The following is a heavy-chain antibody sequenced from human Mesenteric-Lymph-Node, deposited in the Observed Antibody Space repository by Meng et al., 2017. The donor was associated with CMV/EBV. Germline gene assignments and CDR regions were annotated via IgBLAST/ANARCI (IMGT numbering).Heavy chain of an antibody. D-gene: IGHD4-11*01. CDR2: IYYTGTT. J-gene: IGHJ6*01. Sequence: SETLSLTCTVPTGSISGSDYYWVWIRQPPGKGLEWIGSIYYTGTTYHNPSLRSRVSISVDPSKNQFSLKLSSVTAADTAVYFCAKHPTASATIYYYYGMDVWGQGTTVTVSS. CDR3: AKHPTASATIYYYYGMDV. V-gene: IGHV4-39*01. CDR1: TGSISGSDYY.